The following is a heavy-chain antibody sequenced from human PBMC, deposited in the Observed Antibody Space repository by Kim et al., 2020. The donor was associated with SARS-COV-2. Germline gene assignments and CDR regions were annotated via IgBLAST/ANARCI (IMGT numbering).Heavy chain of an antibody. CDR3: AREQRWDVPHQLDF. CDR2: ISGSGAET. J-gene: IGHJ4*02. Sequence: GGSLRLSCEVSGFTFSDRAMAWVRQAPGKGLEWLSGISGSGAETYYADAVKGRFTISRDNSKNTVYLQINSLRAEDTALYYCAREQRWDVPHQLDFGGQGPLVTVSS. V-gene: IGHV3-23*01. CDR1: GFTFSDRA. D-gene: IGHD6-25*01.